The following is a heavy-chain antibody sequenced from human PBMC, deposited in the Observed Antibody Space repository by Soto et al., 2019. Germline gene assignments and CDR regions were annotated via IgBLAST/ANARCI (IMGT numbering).Heavy chain of an antibody. CDR1: GFTFSSYS. V-gene: IGHV3-21*01. D-gene: IGHD2-15*01. J-gene: IGHJ6*02. Sequence: PGGSLRLSCAASGFTFSSYSMNWVRQAPGKGLEWVSSISSSSSYIYYADSVKGRFTISRDNAKNSLYLQMDSLRAEDTAVYYCARSHCSGGNCYRHYKYGMDVWGQGTTVTVSS. CDR3: ARSHCSGGNCYRHYKYGMDV. CDR2: ISSSSSYI.